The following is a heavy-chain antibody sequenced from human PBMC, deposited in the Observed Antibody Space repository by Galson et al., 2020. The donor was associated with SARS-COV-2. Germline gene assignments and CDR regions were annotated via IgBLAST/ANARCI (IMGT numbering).Heavy chain of an antibody. CDR2: ISYDGDQK. CDR1: GFTFSTYA. Sequence: TGGSLRLSCAASGFTFSTYAMHWVRQAPGTGLEWVADISYDGDQKYYGDTVKGRFTISRDNSKNTVYLQMNSLRAEDTAVYYCARDRYYFGSGSYGDALDIWGQGTVVTVSS. D-gene: IGHD3-10*01. CDR3: ARDRYYFGSGSYGDALDI. J-gene: IGHJ3*02. V-gene: IGHV3-30-3*01.